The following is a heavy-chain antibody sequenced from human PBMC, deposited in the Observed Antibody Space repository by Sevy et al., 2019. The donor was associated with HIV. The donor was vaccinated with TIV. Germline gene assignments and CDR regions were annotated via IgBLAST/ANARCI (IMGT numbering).Heavy chain of an antibody. CDR1: GGSISSKNYY. Sequence: SETLSLTCTVSGGSISSKNYYWCWLRQPPGKGLEWIGGVYYGGSTYYNPSLKSRVTISVETSKNQFSLTLSSVTAAETAVYYCARSPPWGNTWLYYFDNWGQGTLVTVSS. J-gene: IGHJ4*02. CDR3: ARSPPWGNTWLYYFDN. V-gene: IGHV4-39*01. D-gene: IGHD6-13*01. CDR2: VYYGGST.